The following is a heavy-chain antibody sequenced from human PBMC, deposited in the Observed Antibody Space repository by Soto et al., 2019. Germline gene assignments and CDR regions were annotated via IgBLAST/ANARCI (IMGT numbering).Heavy chain of an antibody. Sequence: EVQLVESGGGLVKPGGSLRLSCAASGFTFSNAWMNWVRQAPGKGLEWVGRIKSKTDGGTTDYAAPVKGRFTISRDDSKNTLYLQMNSLKTEDTAVYYCTTDDGRGATSSLLGYYFDYWGQGTLVTVSS. J-gene: IGHJ4*02. V-gene: IGHV3-15*07. CDR2: IKSKTDGGTT. CDR3: TTDDGRGATSSLLGYYFDY. CDR1: GFTFSNAW. D-gene: IGHD1-26*01.